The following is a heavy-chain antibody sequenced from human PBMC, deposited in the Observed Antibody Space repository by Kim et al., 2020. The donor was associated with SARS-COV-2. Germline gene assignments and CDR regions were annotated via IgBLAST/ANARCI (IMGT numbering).Heavy chain of an antibody. J-gene: IGHJ6*02. CDR3: ARELQWLGIFVGMDV. D-gene: IGHD6-19*01. Sequence: GGSLRLSCAASGFTFSSYSMNWVRQAPGKGLEWVSYISSSSSTIYYADSVKGRFTISRDNAKNSLYMQMNSLRDEDTAVYYCARELQWLGIFVGMDVWGQGTTVTVYS. CDR1: GFTFSSYS. CDR2: ISSSSSTI. V-gene: IGHV3-48*02.